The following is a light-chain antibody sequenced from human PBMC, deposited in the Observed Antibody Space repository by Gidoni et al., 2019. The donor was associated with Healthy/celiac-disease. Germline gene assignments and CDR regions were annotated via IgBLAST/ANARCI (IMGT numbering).Light chain of an antibody. V-gene: IGKV1-39*01. Sequence: DIQMTQYPSSLSASVGDRVTITCRASQSISSYLNWYQQKPGKAPKLLIYAASSLQSGVPSRFSGSGSGTDFPLTISSLPPEYFATYFCQQSSSTPRTCGQGTKVEIK. CDR2: AAS. J-gene: IGKJ1*01. CDR1: QSISSY. CDR3: QQSSSTPRT.